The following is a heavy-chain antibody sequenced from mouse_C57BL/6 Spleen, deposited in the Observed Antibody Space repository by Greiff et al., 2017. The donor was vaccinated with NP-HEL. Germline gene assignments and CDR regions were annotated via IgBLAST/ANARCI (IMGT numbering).Heavy chain of an antibody. J-gene: IGHJ2*01. D-gene: IGHD3-1*01. CDR2: IYPGSGST. CDR1: GYTFTSYW. CDR3: AREGGLTFPFDY. Sequence: VQLQQPGAELVKPGASVKMSCKASGYTFTSYWITWVKQRPGQGLEWIGDIYPGSGSTNYNEKFKSKATLTVDTSSSTAYMQLSSLTSEDSAVYYCAREGGLTFPFDYWGQGTTLTVSS. V-gene: IGHV1-55*01.